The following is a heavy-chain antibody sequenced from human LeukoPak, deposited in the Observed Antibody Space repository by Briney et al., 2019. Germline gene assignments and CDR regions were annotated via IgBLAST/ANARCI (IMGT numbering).Heavy chain of an antibody. J-gene: IGHJ5*02. CDR1: GFTFSSYA. V-gene: IGHV3-30-3*01. CDR2: ISYDGSNK. Sequence: GGSLRLSCAASGFTFSSYAMHWVRQAPGKGLEWVAVISYDGSNKYYADSVKGRFTISRDNSKNTLYLQMNSLRAEDTAVYFCAVYWGSWGQGTLVTVSS. CDR3: AVYWGS. D-gene: IGHD3-16*01.